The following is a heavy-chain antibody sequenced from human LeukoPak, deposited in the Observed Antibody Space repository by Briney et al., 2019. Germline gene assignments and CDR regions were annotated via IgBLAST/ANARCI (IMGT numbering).Heavy chain of an antibody. Sequence: GASVKVSCKATSRISWVRQAPGQGLEWMGWIGTYGGDTYYAQKFQGRITVTTGTSTSTVYMELRNLRSDDTAVYYCARDLWNFYDDSGYNRDFDSWGQRTLVTVSS. D-gene: IGHD3-22*01. J-gene: IGHJ5*01. CDR2: IGTYGGDT. CDR1: TSR. V-gene: IGHV1-18*01. CDR3: ARDLWNFYDDSGYNRDFDS.